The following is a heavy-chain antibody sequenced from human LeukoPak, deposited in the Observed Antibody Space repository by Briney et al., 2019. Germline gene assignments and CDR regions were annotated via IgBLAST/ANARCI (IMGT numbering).Heavy chain of an antibody. J-gene: IGHJ4*02. Sequence: GGSLRLSCAATGFTFSNYALSWVRQAPGKGLEWVSSISDSGGKTYYADSVKGRFAISRGNSKNTLYLQMDSLRAEDTAVYYCAKGRLVLDYWGQGTLVTVSS. CDR1: GFTFSNYA. CDR3: AKGRLVLDY. V-gene: IGHV3-23*01. CDR2: ISDSGGKT. D-gene: IGHD6-6*01.